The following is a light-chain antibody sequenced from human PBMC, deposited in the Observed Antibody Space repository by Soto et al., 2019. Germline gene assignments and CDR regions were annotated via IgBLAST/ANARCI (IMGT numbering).Light chain of an antibody. Sequence: EVVMTQSPATLSVSPGERVTLSCRASQSVSNKLAWYQQKPGQLPRLLIYGVSSRATGIPARFSGSGSQTDFTLTISSLQSEDFAVDYCQQYNNWPPEYTFGQGTKLEIK. CDR1: QSVSNK. V-gene: IGKV3-15*01. CDR3: QQYNNWPPEYT. CDR2: GVS. J-gene: IGKJ2*01.